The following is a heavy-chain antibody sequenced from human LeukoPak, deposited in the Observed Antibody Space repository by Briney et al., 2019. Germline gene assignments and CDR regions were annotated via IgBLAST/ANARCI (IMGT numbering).Heavy chain of an antibody. CDR1: GYTFTSYG. CDR2: ISAYNGNT. CDR3: ARRLVCSSTSCYGGAFDL. V-gene: IGHV1-18*01. D-gene: IGHD2-2*01. J-gene: IGHJ3*01. Sequence: GASVKVSCKASGYTFTSYGISWVRQAPGQGLEWMGWISAYNGNTNYAQKLQGRVTMTTDTSTSTAYMELRSLRSDDTAVYYCARRLVCSSTSCYGGAFDLWGQGTMVTVSS.